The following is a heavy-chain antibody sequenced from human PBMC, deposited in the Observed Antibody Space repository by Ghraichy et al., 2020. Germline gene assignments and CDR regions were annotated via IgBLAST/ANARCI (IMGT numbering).Heavy chain of an antibody. CDR3: ARGRLYDYVWGSSLGYFDL. CDR1: GGSISSGSYY. J-gene: IGHJ2*01. V-gene: IGHV4-61*02. CDR2: IYTSGST. D-gene: IGHD3-16*01. Sequence: SETLSLTCTVSGGSISSGSYYWSWIRQPAGKGLEWIGRIYTSGSTNYNPSLKSRVTISVDTSKNQFSLKLSSVTAADTAVYYCARGRLYDYVWGSSLGYFDLWGRGTLVTVSS.